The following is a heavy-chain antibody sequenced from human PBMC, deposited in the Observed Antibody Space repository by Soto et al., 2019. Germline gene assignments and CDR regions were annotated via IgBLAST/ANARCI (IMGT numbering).Heavy chain of an antibody. Sequence: GGSLRLSCAASGFTFSSYAMSWVRQAPGKGLEWVSAISGSGGSTYYADSVKGRFTISRDNSKNTLYLQMNSLRAEDTAVYYRAKLPVNGDYSSGTWGQGTLVTVSS. V-gene: IGHV3-23*01. J-gene: IGHJ5*02. CDR2: ISGSGGST. CDR1: GFTFSSYA. D-gene: IGHD4-17*01. CDR3: AKLPVNGDYSSGT.